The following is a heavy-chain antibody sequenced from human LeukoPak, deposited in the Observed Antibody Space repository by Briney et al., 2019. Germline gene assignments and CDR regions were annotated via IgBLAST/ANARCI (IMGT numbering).Heavy chain of an antibody. V-gene: IGHV3-30*02. Sequence: GGSLRLSCAASGFTFSSYGMHWVRQAPGKGLEWVAFIRYDGNDKYYADSVKGRFTISRDKSKNTLYLQMNSLRAEDTAVYYCAREVPYYYGSGSLGYWGQGTLVTVSS. CDR1: GFTFSSYG. CDR3: AREVPYYYGSGSLGY. CDR2: IRYDGNDK. J-gene: IGHJ4*02. D-gene: IGHD3-10*01.